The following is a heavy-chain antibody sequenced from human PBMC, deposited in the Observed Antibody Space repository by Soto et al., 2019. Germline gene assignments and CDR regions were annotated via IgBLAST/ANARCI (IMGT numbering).Heavy chain of an antibody. Sequence: ASVKVSCKASGYTFTSYYMNWVRQAPGQGLEWMGIINPSYDSTTYAQKFQGRVTMTSDTSTSTVYMELSSLRSEDTAVYYCVRDQMTTVSLIDYWGQGTLVTVSS. J-gene: IGHJ4*02. CDR1: GYTFTSYY. CDR3: VRDQMTTVSLIDY. CDR2: INPSYDST. D-gene: IGHD4-17*01. V-gene: IGHV1-46*01.